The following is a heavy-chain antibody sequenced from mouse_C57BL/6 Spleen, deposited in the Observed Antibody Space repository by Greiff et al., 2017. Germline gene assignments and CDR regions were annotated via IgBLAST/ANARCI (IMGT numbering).Heavy chain of an antibody. CDR2: IRSKSNNYAT. J-gene: IGHJ2*01. CDR1: GFSFNTYA. V-gene: IGHV10-1*01. CDR3: VRDYGSSFDY. Sequence: EVMLVESGGGLVQPKGSLKLSCAASGFSFNTYAMNWVRQAPGQGLEWVARIRSKSNNYATYYADSVKDRFTISRDDSESMLYLQMNNLKTEDTAMYYCVRDYGSSFDYWGQGTTLTVSS. D-gene: IGHD1-1*01.